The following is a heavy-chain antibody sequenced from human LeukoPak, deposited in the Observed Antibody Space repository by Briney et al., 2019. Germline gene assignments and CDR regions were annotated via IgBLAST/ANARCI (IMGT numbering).Heavy chain of an antibody. J-gene: IGHJ3*02. Sequence: GGSLRLSCAASGFTFGNYWMSWVRQAPGKGLEWVANIKQDGSEKYYVDSVKGRFTISRDNAKNSLYLQMNSLRAEDTAVYFCARLSFWVFEIWGQGTMVTVSS. V-gene: IGHV3-7*01. CDR1: GFTFGNYW. D-gene: IGHD3-16*01. CDR3: ARLSFWVFEI. CDR2: IKQDGSEK.